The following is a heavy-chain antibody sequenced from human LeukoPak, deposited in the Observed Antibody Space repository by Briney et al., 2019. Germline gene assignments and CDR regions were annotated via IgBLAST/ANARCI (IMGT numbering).Heavy chain of an antibody. J-gene: IGHJ4*02. CDR3: ATLSMITFGGVTKMYSYYFDY. CDR2: IYYSGST. CDR1: GGSISSSSYY. V-gene: IGHV4-39*01. D-gene: IGHD3-16*01. Sequence: PSETLSLTCTVSGGSISSSSYYWGWIRQPPGKGLEWIGSIYYSGSTYYNPSLKSRVTISVDTSKNQFSLKLSSVTAADTAVYYCATLSMITFGGVTKMYSYYFDYWGQGTLATVSS.